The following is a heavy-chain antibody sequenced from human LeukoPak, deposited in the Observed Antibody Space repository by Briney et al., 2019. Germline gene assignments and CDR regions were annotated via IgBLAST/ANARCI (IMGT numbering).Heavy chain of an antibody. Sequence: GASVKLSCKASGYNFSSYYIQWVRQDPGQGLEWMGLLNPSRGTTAYAPKFQGRVTMTRGTSSNTVYMELRGLRSDDTAIYYCARDATRGIGGSYDLDFWGQGSLVTVSS. V-gene: IGHV1-46*01. CDR1: GYNFSSYY. D-gene: IGHD3-16*01. CDR3: ARDATRGIGGSYDLDF. J-gene: IGHJ4*02. CDR2: LNPSRGTT.